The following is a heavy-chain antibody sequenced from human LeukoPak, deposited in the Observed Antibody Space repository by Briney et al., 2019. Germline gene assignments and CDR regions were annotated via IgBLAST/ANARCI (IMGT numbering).Heavy chain of an antibody. V-gene: IGHV1-2*02. CDR3: ARDYYDSSGSTPGY. D-gene: IGHD3-22*01. CDR2: VNPNSGGT. CDR1: GYTFTGYY. Sequence: GASVKVSCKASGYTFTGYYMHWVRQAPGQGLEWMGWVNPNSGGTNYAQKFQGRVTMTRDTSISTAYMELSRLRSDDTAVYYCARDYYDSSGSTPGYWGQGTLVTVSS. J-gene: IGHJ4*02.